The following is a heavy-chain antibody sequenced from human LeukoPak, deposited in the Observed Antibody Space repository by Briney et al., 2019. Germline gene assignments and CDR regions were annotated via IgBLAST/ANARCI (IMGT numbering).Heavy chain of an antibody. Sequence: PSETLSLTCTVSGGSISSYYWSWIRQPPGKGLEWIGYIYYSGSTNYNPSLKSRVTISVDTSKNQFSLKLSSVTAADTAVYYCARGIRSSSRAYYYYYYMDVWGKGTTVTVSS. J-gene: IGHJ6*03. CDR1: GGSISSYY. D-gene: IGHD6-13*01. CDR3: ARGIRSSSRAYYYYYYMDV. V-gene: IGHV4-59*12. CDR2: IYYSGST.